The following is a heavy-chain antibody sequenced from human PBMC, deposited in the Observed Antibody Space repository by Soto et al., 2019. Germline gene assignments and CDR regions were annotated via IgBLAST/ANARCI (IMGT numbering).Heavy chain of an antibody. V-gene: IGHV3-7*03. D-gene: IGHD6-19*01. CDR1: GFTFSSCL. CDR2: IKQDGSEK. CDR3: ASTEAVVGY. J-gene: IGHJ4*02. Sequence: GGSLRLSCAASGFTFSSCLMSWVRQAPGKGLEWVANIKQDGSEKYYVDSVKGRFTISRDNAKNSLYLQMNSLRAEDTAVYYCASTEAVVGYWGQGTLVTVPQ.